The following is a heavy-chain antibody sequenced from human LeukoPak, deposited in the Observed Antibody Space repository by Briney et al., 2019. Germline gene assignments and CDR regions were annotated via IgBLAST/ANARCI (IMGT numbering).Heavy chain of an antibody. Sequence: GGSLRLSCAASGFIFSSYAMHWVRQAPGKGLEWVAVISYDGSNKHYADSVKGRFTISRDNSKNTLYLQMNSLRAEDTAVYYCARDLRVVRGVIEYYFDYWGQGTLVTVSS. CDR1: GFIFSSYA. CDR2: ISYDGSNK. CDR3: ARDLRVVRGVIEYYFDY. V-gene: IGHV3-30*04. J-gene: IGHJ4*02. D-gene: IGHD3-10*01.